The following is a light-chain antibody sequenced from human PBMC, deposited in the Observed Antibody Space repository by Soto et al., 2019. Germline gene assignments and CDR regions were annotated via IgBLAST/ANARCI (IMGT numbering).Light chain of an antibody. CDR1: QSVSSSY. V-gene: IGKV3-20*01. CDR3: QQYGNSPFT. CDR2: GAS. Sequence: EIVLTQSPGTLSLSLGERATLSCRASQSVSSSYLAWYQQKPGQAPRLLIYGASSRATGIPDRFSGSGSGTDFTLTISRLEPEDFAVYFCQQYGNSPFTFGPGTTVDIK. J-gene: IGKJ3*01.